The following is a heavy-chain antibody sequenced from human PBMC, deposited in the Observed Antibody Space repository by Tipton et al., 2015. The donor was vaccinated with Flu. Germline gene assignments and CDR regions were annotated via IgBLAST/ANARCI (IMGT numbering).Heavy chain of an antibody. D-gene: IGHD3-16*01. CDR3: ARGFIRPCDY. J-gene: IGHJ4*02. V-gene: IGHV3-48*03. CDR2: ISSSGGSK. CDR1: GFAFSSYE. Sequence: QLVQSGGALVQPGGSLTLACAASGFAFSSYEVNWVRQAPGKGLEWVSYISSSGGSKYYADFVTGRFAIFRDNAKDSLYLHMNSLRVEDTAVYYCARGFIRPCDYWGQGTLVTVSS.